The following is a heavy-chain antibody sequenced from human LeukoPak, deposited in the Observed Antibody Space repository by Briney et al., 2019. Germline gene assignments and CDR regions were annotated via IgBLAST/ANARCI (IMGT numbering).Heavy chain of an antibody. CDR1: GYSISSGYY. CDR3: AREDYGDYEMGL. D-gene: IGHD4-17*01. J-gene: IGHJ4*02. CDR2: IYHSGST. Sequence: SETLSLTCAVSGYSISSGYYWGWIRQPPGNGLEWIGIIYHSGSTYYNPSLKSRVTISVDTSQNQFSLKLTSVTAADTAVYCWAREDYGDYEMGLWGQGTLVTVSS. V-gene: IGHV4-38-2*02.